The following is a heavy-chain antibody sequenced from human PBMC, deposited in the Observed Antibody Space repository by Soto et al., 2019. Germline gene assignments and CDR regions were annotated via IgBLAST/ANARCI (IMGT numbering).Heavy chain of an antibody. CDR3: ARSAGQQWLADDAFDI. D-gene: IGHD6-19*01. CDR1: GFTFSSYS. V-gene: IGHV3-21*01. J-gene: IGHJ3*02. Sequence: VGSLRLSCAASGFTFSSYSMNWVRQAPGKGLEWVSSISSSSSYIYYADSVKGRFTISRDNAKNSLYLQMNSLRAEDTAVYYCARSAGQQWLADDAFDIWGQGTMVTVSS. CDR2: ISSSSSYI.